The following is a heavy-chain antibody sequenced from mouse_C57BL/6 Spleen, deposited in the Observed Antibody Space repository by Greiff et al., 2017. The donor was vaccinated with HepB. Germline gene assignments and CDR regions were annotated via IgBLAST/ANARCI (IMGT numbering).Heavy chain of an antibody. Sequence: VQLKQSGPELVKPGASVKIPCKASGYTFTDYNMDWVKQSHGKSLEWIGDINPNNGGTIYNQKFKGKATLTVDKSSSTAYMERRSLTSEDTEVYYCARRGITAVVAHYFDYCGQGTPLSVSS. D-gene: IGHD1-1*01. V-gene: IGHV1-18*01. CDR1: GYTFTDYN. CDR3: ARRGITAVVAHYFDY. CDR2: INPNNGGT. J-gene: IGHJ2*01.